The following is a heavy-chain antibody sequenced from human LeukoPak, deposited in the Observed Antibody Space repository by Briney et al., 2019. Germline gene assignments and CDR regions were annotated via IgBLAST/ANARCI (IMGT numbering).Heavy chain of an antibody. Sequence: SETLSLTCTVSGGSISSGGYYWSWIRQPPGKGLEWIGYIYHSGSTYYNPSLKSRVTISVDTSKNQFSLKLSSVTAADTAVYYCARQVAAGTYYDYWGQGTLVTVSS. J-gene: IGHJ4*02. D-gene: IGHD6-13*01. CDR3: ARQVAAGTYYDY. V-gene: IGHV4-30-2*01. CDR1: GGSISSGGYY. CDR2: IYHSGST.